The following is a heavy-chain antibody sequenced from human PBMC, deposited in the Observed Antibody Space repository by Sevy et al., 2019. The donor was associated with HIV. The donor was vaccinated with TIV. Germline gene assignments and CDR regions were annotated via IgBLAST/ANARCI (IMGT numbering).Heavy chain of an antibody. D-gene: IGHD2-15*01. CDR3: TRLLPDGGMDV. CDR2: MRSKADNFAT. CDR1: GFTFSGSA. Sequence: GGSLRLSCAASGFTFSGSAMHWVRQASGKGLEWVGRMRSKADNFATAYGASVKGRFTISRDDSKNMEYLQMNSLKTEDTAVYYCTRLLPDGGMDVWGQGTTVTVSS. J-gene: IGHJ6*02. V-gene: IGHV3-73*01.